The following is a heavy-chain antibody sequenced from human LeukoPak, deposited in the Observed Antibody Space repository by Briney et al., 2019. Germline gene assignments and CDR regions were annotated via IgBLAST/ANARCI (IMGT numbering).Heavy chain of an antibody. CDR3: ARESGAFSPFGF. J-gene: IGHJ4*02. CDR1: GGSILTTNW. Sequence: SGTLSLTCAVSGGSILTTNWWGWVRQPPGKGLEWIGEVHLSGTSNYNPSLKSRVSMSIDKSKNQLSLKLTSVTAADTAMYYCARESGAFSPFGFWGQGTLVTVSS. V-gene: IGHV4-4*02. D-gene: IGHD1-26*01. CDR2: VHLSGTS.